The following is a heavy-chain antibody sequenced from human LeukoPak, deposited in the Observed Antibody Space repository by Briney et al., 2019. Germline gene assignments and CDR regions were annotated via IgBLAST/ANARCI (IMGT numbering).Heavy chain of an antibody. Sequence: GGSLRLSCAASGFTFSDYYMSWIRQAPGKGLEWVSYISSSGSTIYYADSVKGRFTISRDNAKNSLYLQMNSLRAEDTALYYCAKDISIAVAGTRGFDYWGQGTLVTVSS. D-gene: IGHD6-19*01. CDR1: GFTFSDYY. CDR2: ISSSGSTI. J-gene: IGHJ4*02. CDR3: AKDISIAVAGTRGFDY. V-gene: IGHV3-11*01.